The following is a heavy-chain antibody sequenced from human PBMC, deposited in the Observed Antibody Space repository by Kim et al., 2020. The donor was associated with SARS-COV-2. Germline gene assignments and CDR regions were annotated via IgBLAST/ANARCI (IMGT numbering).Heavy chain of an antibody. V-gene: IGHV3-23*01. D-gene: IGHD2-2*01. CDR1: GFTFSSYA. CDR2: ISGSGGST. J-gene: IGHJ5*02. Sequence: GGSLRLSCAASGFTFSSYAMSWVRQAPGKGLEWVSAISGSGGSTYYADSVKGRLTISRDNSKNTLYLQMNSLRAEDTAVYYCAKSGSTRLNPRWFDPWGQGTLVTVSS. CDR3: AKSGSTRLNPRWFDP.